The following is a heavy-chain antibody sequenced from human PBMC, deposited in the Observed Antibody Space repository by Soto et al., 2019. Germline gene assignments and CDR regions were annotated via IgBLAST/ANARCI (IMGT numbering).Heavy chain of an antibody. Sequence: LGGSLRLSCVASGFSFGSYALTWVRQAPGKGLEWVSTISGSDGKTFYADAVKGRFSISRDISQSTLYLQMNSLRADDTAIYYCARWSYLDYWGQGTRVTVSS. CDR2: ISGSDGKT. D-gene: IGHD3-3*01. CDR1: GFSFGSYA. J-gene: IGHJ4*02. CDR3: ARWSYLDY. V-gene: IGHV3-23*01.